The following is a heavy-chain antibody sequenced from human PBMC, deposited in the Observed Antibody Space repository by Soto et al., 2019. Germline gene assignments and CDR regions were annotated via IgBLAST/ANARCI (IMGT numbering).Heavy chain of an antibody. J-gene: IGHJ6*02. CDR2: IYYSGST. V-gene: IGHV4-31*03. D-gene: IGHD6-25*01. Sequence: QVQLQESGPGLVKPSQTLSLTCTVSGGSISSGGYYWSWIRQHPGKGLEWIGYIYYSGSTYYNPSLKSRVTISVDTSKNQCSLKLSSVTAADTAVYYCARDRKQRKYYYYGMDVWGQGTTVTVSS. CDR3: ARDRKQRKYYYYGMDV. CDR1: GGSISSGGYY.